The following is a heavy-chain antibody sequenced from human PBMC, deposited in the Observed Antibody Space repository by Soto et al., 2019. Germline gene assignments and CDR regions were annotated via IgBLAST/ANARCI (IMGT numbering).Heavy chain of an antibody. D-gene: IGHD2-2*01. Sequence: PGGSLRRSCAASGFTLSSYAMSWVRQAPGKGLEWVSAISGSGGSTYYVDSVKGRFTISRDNSKNTLYLQMNSLRAEDTAVYYCAKEGYCSSTSCYFYYYGMDVWGQGTTVTVSS. CDR2: ISGSGGST. V-gene: IGHV3-23*01. J-gene: IGHJ6*02. CDR1: GFTLSSYA. CDR3: AKEGYCSSTSCYFYYYGMDV.